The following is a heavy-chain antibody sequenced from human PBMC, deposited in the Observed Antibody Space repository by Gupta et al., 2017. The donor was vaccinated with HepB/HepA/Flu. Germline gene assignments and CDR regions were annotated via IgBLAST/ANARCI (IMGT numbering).Heavy chain of an antibody. D-gene: IGHD1-26*01. CDR2: ISSSSSYI. J-gene: IGHJ6*02. CDR1: GFTFSSYS. V-gene: IGHV3-21*01. CDR3: ALFPNSLICSGSSYYGMDV. Sequence: EVQLVESGGGLVKPGGSLRLSCAASGFTFSSYSLNWVRQAPGKGLEWVSSISSSSSYIYYADSVKGRFTISRDNAKNSLYLQMNSLRAEDTAVYYCALFPNSLICSGSSYYGMDVWGQGTTVTVSS.